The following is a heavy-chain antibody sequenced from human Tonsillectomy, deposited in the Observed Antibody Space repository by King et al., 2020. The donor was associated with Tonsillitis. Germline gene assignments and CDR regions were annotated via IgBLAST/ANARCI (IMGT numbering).Heavy chain of an antibody. CDR1: GFTFSSYA. V-gene: IGHV3-23*01. J-gene: IGHJ4*02. Sequence: VQLQESGGDLVQPGGSLGLSCAASGFTFSSYAMSWVRQAPGKGLEWVSTISGSGGGTYYADSVKGRLTISRDNSKNTLYLQMNSLRAEDTAVYYCAKGAPGIAVAGSGAFDQWGQGTLVTVSS. D-gene: IGHD6-19*01. CDR2: ISGSGGGT. CDR3: AKGAPGIAVAGSGAFDQ.